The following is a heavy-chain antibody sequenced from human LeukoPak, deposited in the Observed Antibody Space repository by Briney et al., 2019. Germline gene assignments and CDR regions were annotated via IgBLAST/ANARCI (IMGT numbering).Heavy chain of an antibody. CDR2: ISSSGSTI. CDR3: ARDRVDYYDSSGYYYVGAFDI. D-gene: IGHD3-22*01. Sequence: GGSLRLSCAASGFTFSDYYMSWIRQAPGKGLEWVSYISSSGSTIYYADSVKGRFTISRDNDKNSLYLQMNSLRAEDTAVYYCARDRVDYYDSSGYYYVGAFDIWGQGTMVTVSS. V-gene: IGHV3-11*01. J-gene: IGHJ3*02. CDR1: GFTFSDYY.